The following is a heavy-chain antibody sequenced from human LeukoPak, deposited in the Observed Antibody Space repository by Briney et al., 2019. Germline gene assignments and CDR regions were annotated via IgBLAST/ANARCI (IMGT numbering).Heavy chain of an antibody. J-gene: IGHJ4*02. V-gene: IGHV1-46*01. Sequence: ASVKVSCTASGYSFTMYYIHWVRQAPGQGLEWMGKINPSDGATTYAHKFQGGVTMTRDMSTTTVYMALRSLRSEDTAVYYCARANRETPGLGDYWGQGTLVTVSS. D-gene: IGHD3-16*01. CDR3: ARANRETPGLGDY. CDR2: INPSDGAT. CDR1: GYSFTMYY.